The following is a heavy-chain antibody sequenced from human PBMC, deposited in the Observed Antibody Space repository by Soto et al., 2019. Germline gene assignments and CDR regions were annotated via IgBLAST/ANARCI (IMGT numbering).Heavy chain of an antibody. D-gene: IGHD2-2*01. J-gene: IGHJ4*02. Sequence: GGSLRLSCAAAGFTFSSHGMSWVRKDPGKGLEWVSAISGSGGSTYYADSVKGRFTISRDNSKNTLYLQMNSLRAEDTAVYYCATRRIVVVPAAAAGWQGYFDYWGQGTLVTVSS. CDR1: GFTFSSHG. V-gene: IGHV3-23*01. CDR3: ATRRIVVVPAAAAGWQGYFDY. CDR2: ISGSGGST.